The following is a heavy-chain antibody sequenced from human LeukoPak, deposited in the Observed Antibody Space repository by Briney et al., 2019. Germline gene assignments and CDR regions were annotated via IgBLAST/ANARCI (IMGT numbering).Heavy chain of an antibody. CDR3: ARTYYPISYYFDY. V-gene: IGHV3-74*01. CDR1: GFTFSSYW. Sequence: GGSLRLSCAASGFTFSSYWMHWVRQAPGKGLVWVSRINTDGSSTSYADSVKGRFTISRDNAKNTLSPQMNSLRAEDTAVYYCARTYYPISYYFDYWGQGTLVTVSS. J-gene: IGHJ4*02. CDR2: INTDGSST. D-gene: IGHD3-10*01.